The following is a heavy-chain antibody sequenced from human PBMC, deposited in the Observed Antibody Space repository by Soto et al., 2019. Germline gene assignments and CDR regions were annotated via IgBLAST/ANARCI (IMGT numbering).Heavy chain of an antibody. CDR3: AREDTGSLDF. CDR1: GFTFSNYA. J-gene: IGHJ4*02. CDR2: IFYDGSNK. V-gene: IGHV3-30-3*01. Sequence: PGGSLRLSCAASGFTFSNYAIHWVRQAPGKGLEWVAAIFYDGSNKYYADSVKGRFTISRDNSKNTLYLQMNSLRAEDTALYYCAREDTGSLDFWGQGTLVTVSS. D-gene: IGHD2-8*02.